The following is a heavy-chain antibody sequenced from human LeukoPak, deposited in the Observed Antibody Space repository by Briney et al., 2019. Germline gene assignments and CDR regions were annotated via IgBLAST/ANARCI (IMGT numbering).Heavy chain of an antibody. CDR1: GYTFTSYD. J-gene: IGHJ4*02. CDR2: MNPNSGNT. V-gene: IGHV1-8*01. Sequence: ASVKVSCKASGYTFTSYDINWVRQATGQGLEWMGWMNPNSGNTGYAQKFQGRVTMTRNTSISTAYMELSSLRSEDTAVYYCARGVRIVGATTSLEYFDYWGQGTLVTVSS. CDR3: ARGVRIVGATTSLEYFDY. D-gene: IGHD1-26*01.